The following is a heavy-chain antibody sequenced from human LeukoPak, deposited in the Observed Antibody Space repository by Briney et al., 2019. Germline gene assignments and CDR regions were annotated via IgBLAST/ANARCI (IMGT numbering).Heavy chain of an antibody. D-gene: IGHD5-18*01. CDR3: ARGYCYGFFDY. CDR1: GFTFSSYW. Sequence: GGSLRLSCAASGFTFSSYWMHWVRQPPGKGLVWVSRINSDGSSTTYADSVKGRFTISRDNAKNTLYLQMNSLRAEDTAVYYCARGYCYGFFDYWGQGTLATVSS. J-gene: IGHJ4*02. CDR2: INSDGSST. V-gene: IGHV3-74*01.